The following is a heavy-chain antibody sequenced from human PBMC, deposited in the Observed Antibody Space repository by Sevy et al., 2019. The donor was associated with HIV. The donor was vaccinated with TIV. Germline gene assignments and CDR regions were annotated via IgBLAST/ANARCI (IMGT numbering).Heavy chain of an antibody. V-gene: IGHV1-2*02. CDR3: ARDWRGYNPLLPSYMDV. D-gene: IGHD5-18*01. J-gene: IGHJ6*03. CDR2: INPNSGGT. Sequence: ASVKVSCKASGYTFTGYYMHWVRQAPGQGLEWMGWINPNSGGTNYAQKFQGRVTMTRDTSISTAYMELSRLRSDDTAVYYCARDWRGYNPLLPSYMDVWGKGTTVTVSS. CDR1: GYTFTGYY.